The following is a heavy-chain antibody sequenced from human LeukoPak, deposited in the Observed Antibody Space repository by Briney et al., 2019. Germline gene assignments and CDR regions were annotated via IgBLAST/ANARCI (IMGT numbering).Heavy chain of an antibody. D-gene: IGHD3-10*01. CDR2: ISPYRGNT. CDR3: ARDPDGSGSYYTDY. J-gene: IGHJ4*02. V-gene: IGHV1-18*01. CDR1: GYTFISCG. Sequence: ASVKVSCKTSGYTFISCGISWVRQAPGQGLEWMGWISPYRGNTNYVQKFQGRVTMTTDTSTSTAYMELRSLRSDDTAVYYCARDPDGSGSYYTDYWGQGTLVTVSS.